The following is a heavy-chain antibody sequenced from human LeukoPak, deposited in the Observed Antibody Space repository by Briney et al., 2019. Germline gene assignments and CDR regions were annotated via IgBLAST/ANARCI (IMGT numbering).Heavy chain of an antibody. V-gene: IGHV3-30*18. J-gene: IGHJ4*02. D-gene: IGHD5-18*01. CDR3: AKDQRGHSSGTFDY. Sequence: GGSLRLSCAASGFTFSSYGMHWVRQAPGKGLEWVAVISYDGSNKYYADSVKGRFTISRDNSKNTLYLQMNSLGAEDTAVYYCAKDQRGHSSGTFDYWGQGTLVSVSS. CDR2: ISYDGSNK. CDR1: GFTFSSYG.